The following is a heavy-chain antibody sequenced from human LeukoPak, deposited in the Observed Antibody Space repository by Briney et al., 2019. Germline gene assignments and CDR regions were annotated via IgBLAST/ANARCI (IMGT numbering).Heavy chain of an antibody. CDR1: GFTFDDYA. J-gene: IGHJ3*02. CDR3: AKDITVRCWSGCGNAFDI. V-gene: IGHV3-9*03. D-gene: IGHD3-3*01. Sequence: GGSLRLSCAASGFTFDDYAMHWVRQAPGKGLEWVSGISWNSGSIGYADSVKGRFTISRDNAKNSLYLQMNSLRAEDMALYSCAKDITVRCWSGCGNAFDIWGQGTMVTVSS. CDR2: ISWNSGSI.